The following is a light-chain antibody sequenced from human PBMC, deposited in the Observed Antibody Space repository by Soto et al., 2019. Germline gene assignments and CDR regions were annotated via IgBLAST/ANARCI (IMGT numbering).Light chain of an antibody. Sequence: EIVLTQSPATLSLSPGERATLSCRASQSVSNYLAWYQQKPGQAPRLLMYDASNRATGIPARFSGYGSGTDFTLTISSLEPEDFAVYYCQQRYNWPSITFGQGTRLEIK. CDR2: DAS. CDR3: QQRYNWPSIT. CDR1: QSVSNY. V-gene: IGKV3-11*01. J-gene: IGKJ5*01.